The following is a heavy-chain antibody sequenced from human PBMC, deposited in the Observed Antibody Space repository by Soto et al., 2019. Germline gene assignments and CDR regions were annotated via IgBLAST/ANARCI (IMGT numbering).Heavy chain of an antibody. CDR1: AFTLSKFV. J-gene: IGHJ6*02. V-gene: IGHV3-30-3*01. CDR2: TSNDGSNT. Sequence: QVQVVESGGGVVQPGKSLRLSCAASAFTLSKFVMHWVRQAPGRGLEWVAVTSNDGSNTFYADSVKGRFTISRDNSKNTVYLQRNSLRTEGTAVNYCARGNLDVWGQGTTVTVSS. D-gene: IGHD1-7*01. CDR3: ARGNLDV.